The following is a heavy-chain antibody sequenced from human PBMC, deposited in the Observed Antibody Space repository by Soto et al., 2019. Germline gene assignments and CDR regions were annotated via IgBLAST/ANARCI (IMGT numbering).Heavy chain of an antibody. CDR2: TFYRSKWYS. CDR1: GDSVSTNTAA. V-gene: IGHV6-1*01. J-gene: IGHJ6*02. CDR3: ARDAESTLRFPYGMDV. Sequence: PSETLSLTCVISGDSVSTNTAAWSWIRQSPSRGLEWLGRTFYRSKWYSDYALSVKSRLTINPDTSKNQFSLHLNSVTPEDTAVYYCARDAESTLRFPYGMDVWGQGTTVTVSS. D-gene: IGHD2-15*01.